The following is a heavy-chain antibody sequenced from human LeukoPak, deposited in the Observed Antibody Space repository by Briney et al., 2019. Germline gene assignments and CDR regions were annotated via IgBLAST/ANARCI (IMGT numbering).Heavy chain of an antibody. J-gene: IGHJ4*02. CDR1: GGTFSSYA. Sequence: EASVKVSCKASGGTFSSYAISWVRQAPGQGLEWMGGIIPIFGTANYTQKFQGRVTITADESTCTAYMELSSLRSEDTAVYYCARCDTDFWSGYYTGTFDYWGQGTLVAVSS. CDR3: ARCDTDFWSGYYTGTFDY. V-gene: IGHV1-69*01. D-gene: IGHD3-3*01. CDR2: IIPIFGTA.